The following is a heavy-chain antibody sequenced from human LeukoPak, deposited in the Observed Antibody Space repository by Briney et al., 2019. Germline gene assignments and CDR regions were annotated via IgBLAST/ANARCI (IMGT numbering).Heavy chain of an antibody. CDR1: GGSFSGYH. D-gene: IGHD2-15*01. CDR2: INHSGST. V-gene: IGHV4-34*01. CDR3: ARRGLVVVAATLDY. J-gene: IGHJ4*02. Sequence: SETLSLTCAVYGGSFSGYHWSWIRQPPGKGLEWIGEINHSGSTNYNPSLKSRVTISVDTSKNQFSLKLSSVTAADTAVYYCARRGLVVVAATLDYWGQGTLVTVSS.